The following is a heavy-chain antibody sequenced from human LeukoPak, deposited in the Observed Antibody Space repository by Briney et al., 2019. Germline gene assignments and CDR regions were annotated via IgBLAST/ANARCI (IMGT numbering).Heavy chain of an antibody. CDR3: ARVGGVAGRAIDY. CDR1: GFTFSSYW. J-gene: IGHJ4*02. D-gene: IGHD3-3*01. Sequence: GGSLRLSCAASGFTFSSYWMHWVRQDPGKGLVWVSRINSDGSSISYADSVKGRFTISRDNAKNTLYLQMNSLRAEDTAVYYCARVGGVAGRAIDYWGQGTLVTVSS. V-gene: IGHV3-74*01. CDR2: INSDGSSI.